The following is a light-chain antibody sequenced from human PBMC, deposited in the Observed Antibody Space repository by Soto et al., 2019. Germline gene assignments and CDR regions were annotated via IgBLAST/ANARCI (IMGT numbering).Light chain of an antibody. V-gene: IGLV2-11*01. J-gene: IGLJ1*01. Sequence: QSVLTQPRSVSGSPGQSVTISCTGTSSDVGGYNYVSWYQQHPGKAPKLMLYDVSKRPSGVPDRFSGSKSGKTASLTISGLQAEDEADYYCCSYAGRYTYVFGTGTKVTVL. CDR2: DVS. CDR1: SSDVGGYNY. CDR3: CSYAGRYTYV.